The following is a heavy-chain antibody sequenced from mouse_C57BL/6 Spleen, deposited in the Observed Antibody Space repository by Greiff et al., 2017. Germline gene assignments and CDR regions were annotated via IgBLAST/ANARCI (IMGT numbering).Heavy chain of an antibody. Sequence: VQVVESGAELVKPGASVKISCKASGYAFRSSWMNWVKQRPGKGLEWIGQIYPGDGDTNYNGKFKGKATLTAYKSSSTAYMQLSSLTSEDSAVYFCARPGSSSPFFGYWGQGTTLTVSS. CDR3: ARPGSSSPFFGY. CDR1: GYAFRSSW. CDR2: IYPGDGDT. V-gene: IGHV1-80*01. D-gene: IGHD1-1*01. J-gene: IGHJ2*01.